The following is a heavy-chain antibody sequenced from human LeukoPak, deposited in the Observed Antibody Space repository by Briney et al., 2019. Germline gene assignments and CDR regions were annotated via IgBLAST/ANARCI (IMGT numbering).Heavy chain of an antibody. CDR2: ISSSGSTI. V-gene: IGHV3-48*03. D-gene: IGHD3-16*01. CDR1: GFTFSSYE. CDR3: AKVGGEWGSYIDFDY. J-gene: IGHJ4*02. Sequence: GGSLRLSCAASGFTFSSYEMNWVRQAPGKGLEWVSYISSSGSTIYCADSVKGRFTISRDNSKNTLYLQMNSLRAEDTAVYYCAKVGGEWGSYIDFDYWGQGTLVTVSS.